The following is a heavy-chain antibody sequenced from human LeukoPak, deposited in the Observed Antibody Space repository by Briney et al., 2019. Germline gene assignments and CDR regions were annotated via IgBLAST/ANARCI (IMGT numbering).Heavy chain of an antibody. CDR3: ASFPLWFGELFADY. J-gene: IGHJ4*02. D-gene: IGHD3-10*01. V-gene: IGHV3-30-3*01. CDR2: ISYDGSNK. CDR1: GLTFSRYT. Sequence: GGSLRLSCAGSGLTFSRYTMHWVRQAPGKGLEWVAVISYDGSNKYYADSAKGRFTISRDNSKNTLYLQMNSLRAEDTAVYYCASFPLWFGELFADYWGQGTLVTVSS.